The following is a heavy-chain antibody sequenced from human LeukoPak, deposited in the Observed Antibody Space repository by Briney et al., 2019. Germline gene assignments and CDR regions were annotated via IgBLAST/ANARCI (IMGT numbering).Heavy chain of an antibody. V-gene: IGHV4-59*01. CDR2: IYYSGST. D-gene: IGHD1-26*01. J-gene: IGHJ4*02. CDR1: GGSISSYY. CDR3: ARERAYSGSYTLFDY. Sequence: SETLSITCTVSGGSISSYYWSWIRQPPGKGLEWIGYIYYSGSTNYNPSLKSRVTISVDTSKNQFSLKLNSVTAADTAVYYCARERAYSGSYTLFDYCGQGTLVTVSS.